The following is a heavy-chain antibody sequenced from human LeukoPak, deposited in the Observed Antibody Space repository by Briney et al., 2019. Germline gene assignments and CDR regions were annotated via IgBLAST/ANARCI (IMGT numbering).Heavy chain of an antibody. CDR1: GFTFSSYG. CDR3: AKSHSGSIDY. Sequence: PGGSLRLSCAASGFTFSSYGMHWVRQAPGKGLEWVAVISYDGSNKYYADSVKGRFTISRDNSKNTLYLQMNSLRAEDTAVYYCAKSHSGSIDYWGQGTLVTVSS. J-gene: IGHJ4*02. CDR2: ISYDGSNK. D-gene: IGHD3-22*01. V-gene: IGHV3-30*18.